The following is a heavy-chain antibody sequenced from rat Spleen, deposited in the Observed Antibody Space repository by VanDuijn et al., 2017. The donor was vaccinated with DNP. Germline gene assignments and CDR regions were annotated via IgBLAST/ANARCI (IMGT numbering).Heavy chain of an antibody. CDR2: ISPSGGST. CDR1: GFTFSNYG. D-gene: IGHD4-6*01. Sequence: EVQLVESGGGLVQPGRSLKLSCTASGFTFSNYGMAWVRQAPTKGLEWVASISPSGGSTYYRDSVKGRFTISRQNANTTLYLQMDSLRAEDTATYYCTTGLGTWFPYWGQGTLVTVSS. J-gene: IGHJ3*01. CDR3: TTGLGTWFPY. V-gene: IGHV5-27*01.